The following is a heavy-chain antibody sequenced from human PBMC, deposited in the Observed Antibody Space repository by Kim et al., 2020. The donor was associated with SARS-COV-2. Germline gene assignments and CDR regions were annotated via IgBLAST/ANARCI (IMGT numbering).Heavy chain of an antibody. Sequence: SETLSLTCAVYGGSFSNYYWIWIRQSPGKGLEWIGEINQSGSANYNPSLKSRVTISVDTSKNQFSLKVTSVTAADTAVYYCARGGDCRTTSCYGWMDSSG. CDR1: GGSFSNYY. CDR3: ARGGDCRTTSCYGWMDS. V-gene: IGHV4-34*01. CDR2: INQSGSA. D-gene: IGHD2-2*01. J-gene: IGHJ5*01.